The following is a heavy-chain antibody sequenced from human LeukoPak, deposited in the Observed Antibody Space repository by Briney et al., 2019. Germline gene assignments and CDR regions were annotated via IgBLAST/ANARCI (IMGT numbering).Heavy chain of an antibody. CDR2: IYYSGST. CDR3: ARHVAVGETA. Sequence: PSETLSLTCTVSGGSMSSYYWSWIRQPPGKGLEWIGYIYYSGSTKYNPSLKSRVTISVDTSKNQFSLKLSSVTAADTAIYYCARHVAVGETAWGQGTLVAVFS. CDR1: GGSMSSYY. V-gene: IGHV4-59*08. J-gene: IGHJ5*02. D-gene: IGHD1-26*01.